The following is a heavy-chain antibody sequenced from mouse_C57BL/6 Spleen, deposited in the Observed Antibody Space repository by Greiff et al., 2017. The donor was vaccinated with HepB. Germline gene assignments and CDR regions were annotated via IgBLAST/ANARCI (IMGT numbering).Heavy chain of an antibody. Sequence: EVKLVESGAGLVKPGGSLKLSCAASGFTFSSYAMSWVRQTPEKRLEWVAYISSGGDYIYYADTVKGRFTISRDNARNTLYLQMSSLKSEDTAMYYFTSRGDSYGSSSRVFFDYWGQGTTLTVSS. J-gene: IGHJ2*01. V-gene: IGHV5-9-1*02. CDR1: GFTFSSYA. D-gene: IGHD1-1*01. CDR2: ISSGGDYI. CDR3: TSRGDSYGSSSRVFFDY.